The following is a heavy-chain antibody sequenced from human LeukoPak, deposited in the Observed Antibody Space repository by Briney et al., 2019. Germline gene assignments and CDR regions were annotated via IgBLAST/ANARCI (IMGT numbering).Heavy chain of an antibody. D-gene: IGHD3-10*01. CDR1: GDPISSDYY. CDR2: IYTSGST. CDR3: AREGITMVRGGLMDV. V-gene: IGHV4-61*02. J-gene: IGHJ6*03. Sequence: PSETLSLTCTVSGDPISSDYYWSWIRQPAGKGLEWIGRIYTSGSTNYNPSLKSRVTISVDTSKNQFSLKLSSVTAADTAVYYCAREGITMVRGGLMDVWGKGTTVTISS.